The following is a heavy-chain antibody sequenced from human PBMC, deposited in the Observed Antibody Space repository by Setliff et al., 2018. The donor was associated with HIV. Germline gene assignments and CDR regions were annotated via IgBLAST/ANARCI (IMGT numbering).Heavy chain of an antibody. D-gene: IGHD2-21*01. CDR3: SHAHPFRLCGPRLFFLDY. CDR2: MYWDDDK. CDR1: GFSLGPSGVG. V-gene: IGHV2-5*02. J-gene: IGHJ4*02. Sequence: SGPTLVNPTETLRLTCTFSGFSLGPSGVGEGWIRQPPGKALEWLALMYWDDDKRYSPSLKSRLTITKDTSKNQVVLTITNMDPVDTATHSCSHAHPFRLCGPRLFFLDYSGQRTRVTVPS.